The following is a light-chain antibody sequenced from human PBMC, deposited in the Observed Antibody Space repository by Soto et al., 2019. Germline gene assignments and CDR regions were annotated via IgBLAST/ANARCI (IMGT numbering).Light chain of an antibody. CDR2: DVS. CDR1: SSDVGGYNY. V-gene: IGLV2-8*01. J-gene: IGLJ2*01. CDR3: SSYAGSTVV. Sequence: QSALTQPPSASGSPGQSVTISCTGTSSDVGGYNYVSWYQQHPGKAPKLMIYDVSKRPSGVPDRFSGSKSGNTASLTVSGLQAEDEADNYSSSYAGSTVVFGGGTKLTVL.